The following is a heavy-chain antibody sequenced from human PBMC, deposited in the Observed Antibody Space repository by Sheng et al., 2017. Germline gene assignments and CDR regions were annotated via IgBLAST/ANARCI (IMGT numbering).Heavy chain of an antibody. V-gene: IGHV1-69*02. CDR3: ARVCSYDSSGYPSHYYYMDV. J-gene: IGHJ6*03. CDR2: IIPILGIA. CDR1: GGTFSSYT. Sequence: QVQLVQSGAEVKKPGSSVKVSCKASGGTFSSYTISWVRQAPGQGLEWMGRIIPILGIANYAQKFQGRVTITADKSTSTAYMELSSLRSEDTAVYYCARVCSYDSSGYPSHYYYMDVWGKGTTVTVSS. D-gene: IGHD3-22*01.